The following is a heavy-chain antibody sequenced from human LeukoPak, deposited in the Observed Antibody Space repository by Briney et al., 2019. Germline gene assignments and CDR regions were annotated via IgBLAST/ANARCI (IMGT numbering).Heavy chain of an antibody. CDR3: ARSKLGYCSSTSCYYYGMDV. CDR2: IYYSGST. V-gene: IGHV4-39*01. Sequence: PSETLSLTCAVYGGSFSGYYWGWIRQPPGKGLEWLGSIYYSGSTYYNPSLKSRVTISVDTSKNQFSLKLSSVTAADTAVYYCARSKLGYCSSTSCYYYGMDVWGQGTTVTVSS. J-gene: IGHJ6*02. CDR1: GGSFSGYY. D-gene: IGHD2-2*01.